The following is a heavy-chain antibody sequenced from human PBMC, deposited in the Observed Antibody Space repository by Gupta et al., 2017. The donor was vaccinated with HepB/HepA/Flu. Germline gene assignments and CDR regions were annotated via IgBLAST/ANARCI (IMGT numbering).Heavy chain of an antibody. J-gene: IGHJ4*02. V-gene: IGHV1-69*01. CDR2: IIPIIGTA. CDR3: ARGPLNYDFWSGYYPYYFDY. D-gene: IGHD3-3*01. CDR1: GGTFSSYA. Sequence: QVQLVQSGAEVKKPGSSVKVSCKAAGGTFSSYAISWVRQAPGQGLELMGGIIPIIGTANLEQKLQGRVTITADQSTSTAYMELSSLRSEDTAVYYCARGPLNYDFWSGYYPYYFDYWGQGTLVTVSS.